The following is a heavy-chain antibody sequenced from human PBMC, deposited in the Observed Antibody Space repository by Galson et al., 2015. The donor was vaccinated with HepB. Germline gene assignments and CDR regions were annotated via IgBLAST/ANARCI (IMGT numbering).Heavy chain of an antibody. J-gene: IGHJ3*02. Sequence: QSGAEVKKSGESLKISCKDSAYSFANYWIGWVRQMPGKGLEWMGIIYPGGSDTKYSPSFQGQVTISADMTTSTAYLQWSSLRASDTAMYYCARQGIFYYDATTYYRAFDIWGQGTMVTVSS. CDR1: AYSFANYW. V-gene: IGHV5-51*01. CDR3: ARQGIFYYDATTYYRAFDI. CDR2: IYPGGSDT. D-gene: IGHD4/OR15-4a*01.